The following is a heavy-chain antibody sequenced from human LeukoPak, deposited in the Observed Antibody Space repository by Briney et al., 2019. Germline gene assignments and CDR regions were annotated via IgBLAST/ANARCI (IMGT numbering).Heavy chain of an antibody. CDR2: ISSSSSYI. Sequence: PGGSLRLSCAASGFTFSGYSLNWVRQAPGKGPEWVSSISSSSSYIYYADSVKARFTITRDNAKNSLYLEMNSLRAEDTAVYYCERDPDYGDDYWGQGTLVTVSS. CDR1: GFTFSGYS. J-gene: IGHJ4*02. D-gene: IGHD4-17*01. CDR3: ERDPDYGDDY. V-gene: IGHV3-21*01.